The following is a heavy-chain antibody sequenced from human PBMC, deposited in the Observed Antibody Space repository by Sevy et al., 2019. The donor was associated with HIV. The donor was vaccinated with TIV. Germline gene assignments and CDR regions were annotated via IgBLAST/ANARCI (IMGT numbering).Heavy chain of an antibody. CDR1: GFTFSSYP. V-gene: IGHV3-30-3*01. J-gene: IGHJ4*02. Sequence: GGSLRLSCAASGFTFSSYPMRWVRQAPGKGLEWVAVTAYDGSNQFYAGSVKGRFTISRDNSKNTLYLQMNSLRVEDRAGDYGARTWVCGSRIPGKPCDYWGQGTLVTVSS. CDR2: TAYDGSNQ. D-gene: IGHD5-12*01. CDR3: ARTWVCGSRIPGKPCDY.